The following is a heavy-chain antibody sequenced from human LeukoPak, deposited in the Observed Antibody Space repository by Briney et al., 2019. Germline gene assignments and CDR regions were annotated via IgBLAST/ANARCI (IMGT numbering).Heavy chain of an antibody. J-gene: IGHJ4*02. CDR1: GFKFDDYG. D-gene: IGHD2-8*01. V-gene: IGHV3-20*04. CDR2: ISWNGGNT. Sequence: PGGSLRLSCTASGFKFDDYGMSWVRHAPGKGLEWVSGISWNGGNTGYADSVKGRFTISRDNAKNSPFLQVNSLRADDTAFYYCAREGIYCVNGVCYLDYWGQGTLVTVSS. CDR3: AREGIYCVNGVCYLDY.